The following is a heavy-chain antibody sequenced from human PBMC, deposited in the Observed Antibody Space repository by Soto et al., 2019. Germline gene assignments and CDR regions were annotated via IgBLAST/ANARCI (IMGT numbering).Heavy chain of an antibody. CDR2: IYHSGST. V-gene: IGHV4-31*03. CDR1: GGSISSGGYY. Sequence: QVQLQESGPGLVKPSQTLSLTCTVSGGSISSGGYYWSWIPQHPGKGLEWIGYIYHSGSTYYNPSLKSRVTISVDTSKNQFSLKLSSVTVADTAVYYCAREAAGILNWFDPWGQGTLVTVSS. CDR3: AREAAGILNWFDP. D-gene: IGHD6-25*01. J-gene: IGHJ5*02.